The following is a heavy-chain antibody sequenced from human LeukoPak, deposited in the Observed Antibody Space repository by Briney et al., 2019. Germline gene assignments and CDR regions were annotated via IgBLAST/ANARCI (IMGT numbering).Heavy chain of an antibody. Sequence: ASVKVSCKASGYTFTSYGISWVRQAPGQGLEWMGWISAYNGNTNYAQKVQGRVTMTTDTSTSTAYVELRSLRSDDTALYYCARVKALYCSSTSCYRGAFDIWGQGTMVTVSS. CDR3: ARVKALYCSSTSCYRGAFDI. V-gene: IGHV1-18*01. D-gene: IGHD2-2*02. CDR2: ISAYNGNT. CDR1: GYTFTSYG. J-gene: IGHJ3*02.